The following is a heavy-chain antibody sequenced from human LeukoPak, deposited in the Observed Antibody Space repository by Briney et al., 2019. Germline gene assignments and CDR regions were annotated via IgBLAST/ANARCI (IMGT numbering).Heavy chain of an antibody. CDR1: GGSISSYY. CDR3: ARGRGYYDSSGYLQDAFDI. Sequence: RPSETLSLTCTVSGGSISSYYWSWIRQPAGKGLEWIGRIYTSGSTNYNPSLKSRVTMSVDTSKNQFSLKLSSVTAADTAVYYCARGRGYYDSSGYLQDAFDIWGQGTMVTVSS. V-gene: IGHV4-4*07. D-gene: IGHD3-22*01. J-gene: IGHJ3*02. CDR2: IYTSGST.